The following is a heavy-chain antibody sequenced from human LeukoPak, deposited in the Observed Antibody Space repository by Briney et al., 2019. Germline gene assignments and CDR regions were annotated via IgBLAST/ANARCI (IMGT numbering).Heavy chain of an antibody. CDR3: ARGGGRAYYYYGMDV. D-gene: IGHD3-16*01. J-gene: IGHJ6*02. V-gene: IGHV1-2*02. CDR2: INPNSGGT. Sequence: ASVKVSCKASGYTFTGYYMHWVRQAPGQGLGWMGWINPNSGGTNYAQRFQGRVTMTRHTSISTAYMELSRLRSDDTAVYYCARGGGRAYYYYGMDVWGQGTTVTVSS. CDR1: GYTFTGYY.